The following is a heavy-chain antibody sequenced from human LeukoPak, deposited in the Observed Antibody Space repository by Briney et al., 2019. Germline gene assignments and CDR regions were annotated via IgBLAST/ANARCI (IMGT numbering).Heavy chain of an antibody. Sequence: PGGSLRLSCAASGFTLEGVGMHWVRQAPGKGLEWVAFIRYDESQKLYIDSVKGRFSISRDTSKNVLYLQMNSLRAGDTAVYYCAKCYYDGRDSAFGDWGQGTPVTVSS. CDR2: IRYDESQK. CDR1: GFTLEGVG. D-gene: IGHD1-26*01. CDR3: AKCYYDGRDSAFGD. V-gene: IGHV3-30*02. J-gene: IGHJ4*02.